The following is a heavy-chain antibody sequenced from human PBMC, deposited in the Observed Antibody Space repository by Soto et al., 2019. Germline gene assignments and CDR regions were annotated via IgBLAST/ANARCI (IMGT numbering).Heavy chain of an antibody. CDR1: GYSVSSSDYY. V-gene: IGHV4-39*07. CDR2: MLYSGLT. J-gene: IGHJ4*02. Sequence: SETLSLTCSVSGYSVSSSDYYWAWIRQPPGKGLEWIGSMLYSGLTYYNPSLKSRVTISVDLSKNQFSLRLSSVTTADTALYYCARTTAVPNSLRSRYFFDYWGQGTLVTVSS. D-gene: IGHD4-17*01. CDR3: ARTTAVPNSLRSRYFFDY.